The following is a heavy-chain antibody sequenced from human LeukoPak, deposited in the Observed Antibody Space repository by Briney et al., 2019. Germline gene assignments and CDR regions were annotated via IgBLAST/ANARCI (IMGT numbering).Heavy chain of an antibody. V-gene: IGHV3-23*01. CDR3: AKSSSSWPYYYYYMDV. Sequence: GGSLRLFCAASGFTFSSYAMSWVRQAPGKGLEWVSAVSGSGGRTYYADSVEGRFTISRDNSENTLYLQMNSLRAEDTAIYYCAKSSSSWPYYYYYMDVWGKGTTVTVSS. J-gene: IGHJ6*03. CDR2: VSGSGGRT. D-gene: IGHD6-13*01. CDR1: GFTFSSYA.